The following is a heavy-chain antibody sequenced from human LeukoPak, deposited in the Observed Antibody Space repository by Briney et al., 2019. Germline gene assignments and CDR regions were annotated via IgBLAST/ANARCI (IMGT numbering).Heavy chain of an antibody. CDR2: ISGGGDYI. Sequence: GGSLRLSCAASGFTFSSNAMNWVRQAPGKGLEWVSGISGGGDYIYYADSVKGRFTISRDSSRNTVYLQMNGLRAEDTAVYYCAKDGNRGYGYYFDYWGQGTLVTVSS. V-gene: IGHV3-23*01. D-gene: IGHD5-12*01. CDR1: GFTFSSNA. J-gene: IGHJ4*02. CDR3: AKDGNRGYGYYFDY.